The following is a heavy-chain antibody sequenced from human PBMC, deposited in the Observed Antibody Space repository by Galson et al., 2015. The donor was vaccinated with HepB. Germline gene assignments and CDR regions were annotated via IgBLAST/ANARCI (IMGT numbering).Heavy chain of an antibody. D-gene: IGHD2-21*01. CDR2: ISSSSSTI. J-gene: IGHJ3*02. V-gene: IGHV3-48*01. CDR1: GFTFSDYD. CDR3: AREGSCGGDCYSPDAFDI. Sequence: SLRLSCAASGFTFSDYDMNWVRQAPGKGLEWVSYISSSSSTIYYADSVKGRFTISRDNAKNSLYLQMNSLRAEDTAVYYCAREGSCGGDCYSPDAFDIWGQGTMVTVSS.